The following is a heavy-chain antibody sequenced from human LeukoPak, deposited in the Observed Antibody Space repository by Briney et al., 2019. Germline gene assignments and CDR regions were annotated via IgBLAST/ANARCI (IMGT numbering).Heavy chain of an antibody. V-gene: IGHV1-2*02. J-gene: IGHJ4*02. CDR3: AKDLGSGSYQPSDY. D-gene: IGHD1-26*01. CDR2: IDPNSGGT. CDR1: GYTFTGYY. Sequence: ASVKVSCKTSGYTFTGYYMHWVRQAPGQGLEWLDWIDPNSGGTNYTQRFQGRVTMTRDTSISTVYMELSSLRSDDTAVYYCAKDLGSGSYQPSDYWGQGTLVTVSS.